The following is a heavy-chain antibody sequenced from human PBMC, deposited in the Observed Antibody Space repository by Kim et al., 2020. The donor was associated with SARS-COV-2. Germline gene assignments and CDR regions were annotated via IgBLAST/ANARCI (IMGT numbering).Heavy chain of an antibody. Sequence: SETLSLTCTGSGGSISSGSYYWSWIRQPAGKGLEWIGRIYTSGSTNYNPSLKSRVTISVDTSKNQFSLKLSSVTAADTAVYYCARAAYNWNYVIKGYGMDVWVQGTTVTVSS. CDR1: GGSISSGSYY. CDR3: ARAAYNWNYVIKGYGMDV. CDR2: IYTSGST. D-gene: IGHD1-7*01. V-gene: IGHV4-61*02. J-gene: IGHJ6*02.